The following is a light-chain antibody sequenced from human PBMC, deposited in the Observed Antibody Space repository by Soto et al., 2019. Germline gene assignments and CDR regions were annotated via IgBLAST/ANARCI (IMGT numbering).Light chain of an antibody. V-gene: IGLV1-44*01. Sequence: QSVLTQPPSASGTPGQRVTISCSGSSSNIGSNTVNLYQQLPGTAPKLLIYSNNQRPSGVPDRFSGSKSGTSASLAISGLQSEDEADYYCAAWDDSLKAMVFGGGTKLTV. CDR3: AAWDDSLKAMV. CDR1: SSNIGSNT. J-gene: IGLJ2*01. CDR2: SNN.